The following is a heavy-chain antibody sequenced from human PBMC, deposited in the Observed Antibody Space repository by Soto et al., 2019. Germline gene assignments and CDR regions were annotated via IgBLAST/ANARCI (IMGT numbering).Heavy chain of an antibody. CDR1: GFTFSSYG. CDR3: ANSAAGTPY. D-gene: IGHD6-13*01. CDR2: ISYDGSNK. V-gene: IGHV3-30*18. Sequence: GGSLRLSCAASGFTFSSYGMHWVRQAPGKGLEWVAVISYDGSNKYYADSVKGRFTISRDNSKNTLYLQMNSLRAEDTAVYYCANSAAGTPYWGQGTLVTVSS. J-gene: IGHJ4*02.